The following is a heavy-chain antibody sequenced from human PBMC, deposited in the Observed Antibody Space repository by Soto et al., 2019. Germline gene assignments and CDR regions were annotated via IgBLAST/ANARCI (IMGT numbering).Heavy chain of an antibody. CDR2: IYYSGST. Sequence: SETLPLPCTVSGGSISSDYWSWILQPPGKGLEWIGYIYYSGSTNYNPSLKSRVTISVDTSKNQFSLKLSSVTAADTAVYYCARDHYGSGSNYYGMYVWGRGTTVTVSS. D-gene: IGHD3-10*01. CDR1: GGSISSDY. V-gene: IGHV4-59*01. CDR3: ARDHYGSGSNYYGMYV. J-gene: IGHJ6*02.